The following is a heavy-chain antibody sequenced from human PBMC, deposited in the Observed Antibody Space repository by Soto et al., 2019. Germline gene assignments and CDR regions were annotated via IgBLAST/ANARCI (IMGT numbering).Heavy chain of an antibody. CDR3: ERAQVVALIHDY. V-gene: IGHV4-59*01. CDR2: IYYSGST. J-gene: IGHJ4*02. CDR1: GGCIYIYY. Sequence: SQCLDLGCTSSGGCIYIYYCSGSWQPPGKGLEWIGYIYYSGSTNYNPSLKSRVTISVDTSKNQFSLKLSSVTAADTVFYYCERAQVVALIHDYWGEGILVTVSS. D-gene: IGHD2-15*01.